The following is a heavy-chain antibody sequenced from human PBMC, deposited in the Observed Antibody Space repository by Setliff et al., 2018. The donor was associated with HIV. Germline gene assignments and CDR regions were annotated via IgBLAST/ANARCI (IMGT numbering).Heavy chain of an antibody. CDR3: ARVPRTGPLDY. J-gene: IGHJ4*02. Sequence: ASVKVSCKASGSTSSTDAISWVRQAPGQGLEWMGWISTYGGSTNYAQKFQGRVTMTTDTSTGTAYMDLRSLRADDTALYYCARVPRTGPLDYWGQGTLVTVSS. V-gene: IGHV1-18*01. CDR2: ISTYGGST. CDR1: GSTSSTDA.